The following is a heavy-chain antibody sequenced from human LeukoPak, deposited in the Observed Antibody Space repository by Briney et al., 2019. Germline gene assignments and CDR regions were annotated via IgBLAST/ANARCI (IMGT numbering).Heavy chain of an antibody. V-gene: IGHV1-2*02. Sequence: ASVKVSCKASGYTFTGYYMHWVRQAPGQGLEWMGWINPNSGGTNYAQKFQGRVTMTRDTSISTAYMELSRLRSDDTAVYYCARLYGYCTNGVCTPSYWGQGTLVTVSS. CDR3: ARLYGYCTNGVCTPSY. CDR2: INPNSGGT. J-gene: IGHJ4*02. CDR1: GYTFTGYY. D-gene: IGHD2-8*01.